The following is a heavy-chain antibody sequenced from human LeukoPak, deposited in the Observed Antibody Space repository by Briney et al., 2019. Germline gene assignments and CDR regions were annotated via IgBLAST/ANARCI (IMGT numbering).Heavy chain of an antibody. CDR1: GFTFSSYA. V-gene: IGHV3-11*05. D-gene: IGHD6-19*01. CDR2: ISSSSSYT. CDR3: ARVRKYGSGWYDAFDI. Sequence: GGSLRLSCAASGFTFSSYAVSWVRQAPGKGLEWVSYISSSSSYTNYADSVKGRFTISRDNAKNSLYLQMNSLRAEDTAVYYCARVRKYGSGWYDAFDIWGQGTMVTVSS. J-gene: IGHJ3*02.